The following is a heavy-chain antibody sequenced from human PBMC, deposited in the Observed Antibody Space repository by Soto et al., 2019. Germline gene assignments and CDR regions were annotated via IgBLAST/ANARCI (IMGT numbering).Heavy chain of an antibody. CDR2: ISGYNGNT. CDR3: ARDSSSWYRVVDY. J-gene: IGHJ4*02. D-gene: IGHD6-13*01. CDR1: GYTFTSYG. V-gene: IGHV1-18*01. Sequence: ASVKVSCKASGYTFTSYGISWVRQAPGQGLEWMGWISGYNGNTKYAQKVQARVTMTTDTSTSTAYMELRSLRFDDTAVYYCARDSSSWYRVVDYWGQGTPVTVSS.